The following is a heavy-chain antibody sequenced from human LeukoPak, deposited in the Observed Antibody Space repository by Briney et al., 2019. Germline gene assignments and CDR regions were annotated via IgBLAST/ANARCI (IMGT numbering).Heavy chain of an antibody. CDR2: INTNTGNP. CDR3: ARHRSVEYYYDSSGYPPYAFDI. Sequence: GASVKVSCKASGYSFTNYAMNWVRQAPGQGLEWMGWINTNTGNPTYAQGFTGRFVFSLDTSVSTAYLQISSLKAEDTAVYYCARHRSVEYYYDSSGYPPYAFDIWGQGTMVTVSS. CDR1: GYSFTNYA. V-gene: IGHV7-4-1*02. J-gene: IGHJ3*02. D-gene: IGHD3-22*01.